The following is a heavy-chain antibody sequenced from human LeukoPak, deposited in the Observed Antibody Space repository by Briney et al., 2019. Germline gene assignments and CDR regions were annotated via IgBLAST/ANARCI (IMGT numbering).Heavy chain of an antibody. CDR1: GYSFTTYW. J-gene: IGHJ4*02. Sequence: LGESLKISCKGSGYSFTTYWIGWVRQMPGKGLEWMGIIYPGDSDIRYSPSFQGQVTISVDKSTRTAYLQWNSLKASDTAIYYCARMGKLGQLGYWGQGTLVTVSS. CDR3: ARMGKLGQLGY. V-gene: IGHV5-51*01. CDR2: IYPGDSDI. D-gene: IGHD1-1*01.